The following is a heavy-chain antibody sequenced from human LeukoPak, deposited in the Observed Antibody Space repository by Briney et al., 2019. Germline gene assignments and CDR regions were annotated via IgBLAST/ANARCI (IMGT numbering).Heavy chain of an antibody. V-gene: IGHV4-59*01. CDR3: ARYDSSAIYGGGFDI. Sequence: PSETLSLTCTVSGGSISSYYWSWIRQPPGKGLEWIGYIYYIGSTSYNPSLKSRVTISLETSKNQFSLKLSSVTAADTAVYYCARYDSSAIYGGGFDIWGQGTMVTVSS. CDR1: GGSISSYY. J-gene: IGHJ3*02. D-gene: IGHD3-22*01. CDR2: IYYIGST.